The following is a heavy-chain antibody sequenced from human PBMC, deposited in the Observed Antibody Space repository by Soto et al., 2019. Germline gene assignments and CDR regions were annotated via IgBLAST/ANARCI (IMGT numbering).Heavy chain of an antibody. CDR3: ARGRYGDY. D-gene: IGHD1-1*01. V-gene: IGHV1-18*01. CDR1: GYNFTSYG. J-gene: IGHJ4*02. Sequence: QVHLVQSGAEVKKPGASVKVSCKCSGYNFTSYGITWVRQAPGQGLEWMGWISAHNDNTDYAQKLQGRVTVTRDTSTSTAYMELRSLRSDDTAVYYCARGRYGDYWGQGALVTVSS. CDR2: ISAHNDNT.